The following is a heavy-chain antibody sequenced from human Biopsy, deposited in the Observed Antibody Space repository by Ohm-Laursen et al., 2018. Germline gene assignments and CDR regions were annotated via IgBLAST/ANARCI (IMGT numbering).Heavy chain of an antibody. CDR2: IYYSGTT. V-gene: IGHV4-59*07. CDR1: GESMRTYY. D-gene: IGHD3-3*01. Sequence: SDTLSLTCSVSGESMRTYYWSWIRQPPGKVMEWIASIYYSGTTHKNPSLKSRVTISVDTSQGLLSLDLSSVTAADTAVYYCARVRGGFLEWFDYWGQGTLVTVSS. J-gene: IGHJ5*01. CDR3: ARVRGGFLEWFDY.